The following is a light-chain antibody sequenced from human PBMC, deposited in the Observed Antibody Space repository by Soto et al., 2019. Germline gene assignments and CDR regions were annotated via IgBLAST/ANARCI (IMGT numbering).Light chain of an antibody. CDR1: QSVSSNS. CDR2: GAS. CDR3: QQWFT. Sequence: EIVLTQSPGTLSLSPGERATLSCRASQSVSSNSLAWFQLKPGQAPRLLIYGASSRATGIPDRFSGSGSGTDFTLPISRLEPEDFAMYYCQQWFTFGPGTKVDIK. J-gene: IGKJ3*01. V-gene: IGKV3-20*01.